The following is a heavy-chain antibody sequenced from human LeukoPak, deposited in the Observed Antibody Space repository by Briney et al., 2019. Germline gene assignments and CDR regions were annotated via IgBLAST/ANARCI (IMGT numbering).Heavy chain of an antibody. J-gene: IGHJ4*02. V-gene: IGHV6-1*01. CDR1: GDSVSSNSAA. D-gene: IGHD3-10*01. CDR2: TYYRSKWYN. Sequence: SQTLSLTCAISGDSVSSNSAAWNWIRQSPSRGLEWLGRTYYRSKWYNDYAVSVKSRITINPDTSKNQFSLQLNSVTPEDTAVYYCARGYYHGSGSYYPWFDYWGQGTLVTVSS. CDR3: ARGYYHGSGSYYPWFDY.